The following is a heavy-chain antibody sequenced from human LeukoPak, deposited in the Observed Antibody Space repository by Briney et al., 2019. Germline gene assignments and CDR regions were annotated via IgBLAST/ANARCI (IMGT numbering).Heavy chain of an antibody. CDR3: ATLGEYYDSSGYYYN. J-gene: IGHJ4*02. CDR2: INHSGST. Sequence: PSETLSLTCADYGGSFSGYYWSWIRQPPGKGLEWIGEINHSGSTYYNPSLKSRVTISVDSSKNQFSLKLTSVTAADTAVYYCATLGEYYDSSGYYYNWGQGTLVTVSS. D-gene: IGHD3-22*01. CDR1: GGSFSGYY. V-gene: IGHV4-34*01.